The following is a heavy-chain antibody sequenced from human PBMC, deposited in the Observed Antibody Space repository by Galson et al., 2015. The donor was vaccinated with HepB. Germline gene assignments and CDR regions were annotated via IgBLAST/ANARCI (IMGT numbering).Heavy chain of an antibody. CDR2: FYPGDSDT. V-gene: IGHV5-51*01. D-gene: IGHD5-24*01. Sequence: QSGAEVKKPGESLKISCRGSGYNFTSYWIGWVRQMPGKGLEWMGIFYPGDSDTRYSPSFQGQVTISADKSISTAYLQWSSLKASDTAMYYCARLLHYGEMATTFDYWGQGTLVTVSS. J-gene: IGHJ4*02. CDR3: ARLLHYGEMATTFDY. CDR1: GYNFTSYW.